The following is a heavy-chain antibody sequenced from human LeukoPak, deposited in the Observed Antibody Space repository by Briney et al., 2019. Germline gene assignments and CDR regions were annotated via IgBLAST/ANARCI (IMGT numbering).Heavy chain of an antibody. V-gene: IGHV1-46*01. CDR3: ARDRPAAASGFDY. CDR2: INPSGGST. D-gene: IGHD2-2*01. Sequence: GASVKVSCKASGYTFSNYYIHWVRQAPGQGPEWMGTINPSGGSTSYAQKFQGRVTMTRDTSTTTVSMELSSLRSEDTAVYYCARDRPAAASGFDYWGQGTLVTVSS. CDR1: GYTFSNYY. J-gene: IGHJ4*02.